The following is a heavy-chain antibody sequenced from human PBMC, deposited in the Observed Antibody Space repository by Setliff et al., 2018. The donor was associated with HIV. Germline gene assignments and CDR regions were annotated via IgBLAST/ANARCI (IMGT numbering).Heavy chain of an antibody. V-gene: IGHV4-31*03. CDR1: GGYISSAGYY. CDR3: ARGYTRGYFSHFDY. D-gene: IGHD3-22*01. Sequence: PSETMSLTCTVSGGYISSAGYYWSWIRQHPGRGLEWIGYIYNTGRAYFNPSLKSRLTISVDTSRNQFSLKLSSVTAAYTAVYYCARGYTRGYFSHFDYWGQGTLVTVSS. CDR2: IYNTGRA. J-gene: IGHJ4*02.